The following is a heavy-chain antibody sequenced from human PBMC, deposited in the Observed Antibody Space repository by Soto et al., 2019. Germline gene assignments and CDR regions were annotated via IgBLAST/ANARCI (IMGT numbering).Heavy chain of an antibody. J-gene: IGHJ4*02. CDR3: AIVRVADSPLDH. D-gene: IGHD3-10*02. CDR1: GFIFSNNG. Sequence: FLRLSCEGSGFIFSNNGMHWVRQAPGKGLEWVAFMSYDGSAKFLADSVKGRFTISRDNSKSTLFLHMSSLRAEDTAMYYCAIVRVADSPLDHWGQGTLVTVSS. V-gene: IGHV3-30*03. CDR2: MSYDGSAK.